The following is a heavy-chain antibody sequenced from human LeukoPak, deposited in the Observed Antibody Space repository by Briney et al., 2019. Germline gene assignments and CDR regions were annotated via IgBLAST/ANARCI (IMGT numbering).Heavy chain of an antibody. CDR2: TYYRSKWSN. CDR3: ARDQYSSTRYGMDV. D-gene: IGHD6-13*01. Sequence: SQTLSLTCALSGDIFSSNSASWNWIRQSPTRGPEWVVRTYYRSKWSNDYAEPVKSRITINPDTSKNEFSLQLNSVTPEDTAVYYCARDQYSSTRYGMDVWGQGTTVIVSS. CDR1: GDIFSSNSAS. J-gene: IGHJ6*02. V-gene: IGHV6-1*01.